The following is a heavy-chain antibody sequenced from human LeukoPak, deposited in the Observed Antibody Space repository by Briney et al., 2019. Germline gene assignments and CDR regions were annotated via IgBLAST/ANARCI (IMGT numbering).Heavy chain of an antibody. J-gene: IGHJ4*01. CDR3: GREGVAGTGLDY. CDR1: GYTFSIYN. CDR2: INPSGGT. Sequence: ASVKVSCKASGYTFSIYNMHWVRQAPGQGLEWMGIINPSGGTSYAQKLQGRITMTRDTSTSTLYMELSRLKSEDTAVYYCGREGVAGTGLDYWGQGTLVTVSS. D-gene: IGHD6-13*01. V-gene: IGHV1-46*01.